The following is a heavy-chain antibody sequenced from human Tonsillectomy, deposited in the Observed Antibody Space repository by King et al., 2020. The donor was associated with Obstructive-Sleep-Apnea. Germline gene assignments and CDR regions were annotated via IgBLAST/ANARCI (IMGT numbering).Heavy chain of an antibody. CDR3: ARGSGSGSFDY. CDR1: GFTFSSYW. V-gene: IGHV3-7*03. Sequence: QLVQSGGGLVQPGGSLRLSCAASGFTFSSYWMTWVRQAPGKGLEWVANIKQDGREKYYVDSVKGRFTISRDNAKNSLYLQMNSLRVEDTAVYYCARGSGSGSFDYWGQGALVTVSS. J-gene: IGHJ4*02. CDR2: IKQDGREK. D-gene: IGHD6-19*01.